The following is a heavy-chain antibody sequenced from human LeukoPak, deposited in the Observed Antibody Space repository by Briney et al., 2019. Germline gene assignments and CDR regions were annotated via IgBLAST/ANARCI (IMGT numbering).Heavy chain of an antibody. Sequence: GGSLRLSCAASGFTFSSYAMHWVRQAPGKGLEWVAVISYDGSNKYYADSVKGRFTISRDNSKNTLFLQMNSLRAEDTAVYYCARDGGLWVSAHWGDSWGRGTLVTVSS. D-gene: IGHD7-27*01. CDR3: ARDGGLWVSAHWGDS. J-gene: IGHJ4*02. CDR1: GFTFSSYA. CDR2: ISYDGSNK. V-gene: IGHV3-30*04.